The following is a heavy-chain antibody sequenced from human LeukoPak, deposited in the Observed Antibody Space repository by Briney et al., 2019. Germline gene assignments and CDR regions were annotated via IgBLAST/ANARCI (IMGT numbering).Heavy chain of an antibody. D-gene: IGHD4-17*01. V-gene: IGHV3-66*01. Sequence: PGGSLRLSCAASGFTVSSNYMSWVRQAPGKGLEWVSVIYSGGSTYYADSVKGRLTISRDNSKNTLYLQMNSLRAEDTAVYYCAGATDYYYYGMDVWGQGTTVTVSS. CDR2: IYSGGST. CDR1: GFTVSSNY. J-gene: IGHJ6*02. CDR3: AGATDYYYYGMDV.